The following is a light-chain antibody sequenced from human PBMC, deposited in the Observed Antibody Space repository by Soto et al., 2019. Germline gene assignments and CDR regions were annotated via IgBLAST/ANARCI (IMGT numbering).Light chain of an antibody. Sequence: IQMTQSPSSLSASVGDRVTITCRASQGISRYLNWYQQKPGKAPKLLIYAASNLQSGVPSRFSGSGSGTDFTLTIGSLQPEDFATYYCQHSSSTPPEYTFGQGTNLQIK. CDR3: QHSSSTPPEYT. J-gene: IGKJ2*01. CDR2: AAS. CDR1: QGISRY. V-gene: IGKV1-39*01.